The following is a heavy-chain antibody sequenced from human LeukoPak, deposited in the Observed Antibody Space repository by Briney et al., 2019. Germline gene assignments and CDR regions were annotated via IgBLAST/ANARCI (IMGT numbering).Heavy chain of an antibody. CDR2: ITWDGDVT. J-gene: IGHJ4*02. CDR3: TKDAAYSSSWFGYFDY. D-gene: IGHD6-13*01. Sequence: GGSLRLSCAASGFTFHDHTMHWVRQGPGKRLEWVALITWDGDVTHYADSVKGRFTISRDNGKNSLFLQMNSVTTEDTALYYCTKDAAYSSSWFGYFDYWGREPWSPSPQ. V-gene: IGHV3-43*01. CDR1: GFTFHDHT.